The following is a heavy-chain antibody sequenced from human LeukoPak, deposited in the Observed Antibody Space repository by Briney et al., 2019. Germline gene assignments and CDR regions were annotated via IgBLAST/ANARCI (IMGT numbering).Heavy chain of an antibody. D-gene: IGHD6-6*01. CDR2: INHSGST. CDR1: GGSFSGHY. V-gene: IGHV4-34*01. J-gene: IGHJ4*02. CDR3: ARHPAIAARRFDY. Sequence: SETLSLTCAVYGGSFSGHYWSWIRQPPGKGLEWIGEINHSGSTNYNPSLKSRVTISVDTSKSQFSLKLSSVTAADTAVYYCARHPAIAARRFDYWGQGTLVTVSS.